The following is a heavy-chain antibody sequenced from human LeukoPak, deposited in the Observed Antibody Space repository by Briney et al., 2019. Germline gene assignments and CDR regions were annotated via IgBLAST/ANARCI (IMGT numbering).Heavy chain of an antibody. Sequence: ASVKVSCTASGYTFPSYSINWVRQAPGQGLEWMGWISPYNGNTNYAQKLQGRVTMTTDTSTSTAYMELRSLRSDDTAVYYCAKDRWRDGSSSFDNWGQGTLVTVSS. CDR3: AKDRWRDGSSSFDN. CDR1: GYTFPSYS. V-gene: IGHV1-18*01. D-gene: IGHD6-6*01. CDR2: ISPYNGNT. J-gene: IGHJ4*02.